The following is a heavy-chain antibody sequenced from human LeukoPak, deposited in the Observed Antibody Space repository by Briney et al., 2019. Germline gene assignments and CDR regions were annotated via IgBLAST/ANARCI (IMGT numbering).Heavy chain of an antibody. CDR3: ARVNPGYRPDAFDI. D-gene: IGHD6-13*01. V-gene: IGHV4-61*01. CDR2: IYYSGST. J-gene: IGHJ3*02. Sequence: PSETLSLTCSVSGGSISSGFFYWSWIRQPPGKGLEWIGYIYYSGSTNYNPSLKSRVTISVDTSKNQFSLKLSSVTAADTAVYYCARVNPGYRPDAFDIWGQGTMVTVSS. CDR1: GGSISSGFFY.